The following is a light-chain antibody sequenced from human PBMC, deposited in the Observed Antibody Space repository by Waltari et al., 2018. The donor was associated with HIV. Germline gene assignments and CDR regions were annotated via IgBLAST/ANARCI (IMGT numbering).Light chain of an antibody. V-gene: IGLV1-44*01. CDR2: NNN. Sequence: QSVLTQPPSASGTPGQRVTLPCSGSSSNIGTNIVSRYQHLPPTAPKLLIYNNNQRPSGVPDRFSGSKSGTSASLAISGLQSEDEADYYCATWDVSLNGYVLFGGGTKVTVL. CDR3: ATWDVSLNGYVL. CDR1: SSNIGTNI. J-gene: IGLJ2*01.